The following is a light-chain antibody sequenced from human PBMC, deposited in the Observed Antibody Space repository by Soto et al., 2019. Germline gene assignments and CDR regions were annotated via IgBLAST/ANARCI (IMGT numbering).Light chain of an antibody. V-gene: IGLV1-44*01. J-gene: IGLJ2*01. CDR2: RNN. CDR1: SSNIGSYT. CDR3: AAWDDSLNGVS. Sequence: QSVLTQPPSASGTPGQRVIISCSGSSSNIGSYTVNWYHQLPGTSPKLLIYRNNQRPSGVPDRFSGSKSGTSASLAISGLQSEDESEYYCAAWDDSLNGVSFGGGTKLTVL.